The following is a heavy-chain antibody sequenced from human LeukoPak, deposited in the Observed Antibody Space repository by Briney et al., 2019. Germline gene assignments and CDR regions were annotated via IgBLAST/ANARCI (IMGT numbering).Heavy chain of an antibody. CDR1: GFTFSSYW. V-gene: IGHV3-74*01. J-gene: IGHJ4*02. CDR3: ARVVVAASFGY. CDR2: INGDGSST. D-gene: IGHD2-15*01. Sequence: GGSLRLSCAASGFTFSSYWMHWVRQAPGKGLVWVSRINGDGSSTSYADSVKGRFTISRDNAKNTLYLQMNSLRAEDTAVYYCARVVVAASFGYWGQGTLVTVSS.